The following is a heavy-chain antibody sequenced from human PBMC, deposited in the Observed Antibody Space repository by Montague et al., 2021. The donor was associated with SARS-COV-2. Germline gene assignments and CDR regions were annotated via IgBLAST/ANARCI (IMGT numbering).Heavy chain of an antibody. D-gene: IGHD1-26*01. CDR2: IYSCGSST. V-gene: IGHV3-23*03. CDR3: AKSSGSYGDYFDY. CDR1: GFSFSSYA. Sequence: SLRLSCAASGFSFSSYAMSWVRQAPGKGLEWVSVIYSCGSSTFYADSVKGRFTISRDKSKNTLYLQMNSLRAEDTAVYYCAKSSGSYGDYFDYWGQGTLVTVSS. J-gene: IGHJ4*01.